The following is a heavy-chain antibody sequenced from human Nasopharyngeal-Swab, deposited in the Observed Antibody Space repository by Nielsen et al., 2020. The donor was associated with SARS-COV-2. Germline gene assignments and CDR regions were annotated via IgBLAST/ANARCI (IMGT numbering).Heavy chain of an antibody. CDR1: GYTLTELS. J-gene: IGHJ5*02. V-gene: IGHV1-24*01. D-gene: IGHD2-15*01. CDR2: FDPEDGET. CDR3: ATLMAGGGSLGNWFGT. Sequence: ASVKVSCKVSGYTLTELSMHWVRQAPGKGLEWMGGFDPEDGETIYAQKFQGRVTMTEDTSTDTAYMELSSLRSEDTAVYYCATLMAGGGSLGNWFGTWGQGTLVTVSS.